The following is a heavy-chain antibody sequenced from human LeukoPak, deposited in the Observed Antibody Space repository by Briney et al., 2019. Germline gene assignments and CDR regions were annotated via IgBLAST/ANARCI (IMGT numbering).Heavy chain of an antibody. D-gene: IGHD4-4*01. J-gene: IGHJ4*02. Sequence: SETLSLTCAVYGGSFSGYYWSWIRQPPGKVLEWIGEINHSGSTNYNPSLKSRVTISVDTSKNQFSLKLSSVTAADTAVYYCARASVTTDPYFDYWGQGTLVTVSS. CDR1: GGSFSGYY. CDR3: ARASVTTDPYFDY. CDR2: INHSGST. V-gene: IGHV4-34*01.